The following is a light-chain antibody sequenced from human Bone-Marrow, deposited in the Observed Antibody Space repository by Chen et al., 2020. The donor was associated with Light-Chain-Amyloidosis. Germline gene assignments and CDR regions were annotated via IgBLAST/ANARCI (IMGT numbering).Light chain of an antibody. CDR2: GAS. CDR1: QSVSSSY. Sequence: EIVLTQSPGTLSLSPGERATLSCRASQSVSSSYLVWYQQKPGQSPRLLISGASTRPTGIPDRFCGSWSGTDFTLPISRLEPEVFAVYYCQQYGTSPYAFGQRIKLEIK. J-gene: IGKJ2*01. V-gene: IGKV3-20*01. CDR3: QQYGTSPYA.